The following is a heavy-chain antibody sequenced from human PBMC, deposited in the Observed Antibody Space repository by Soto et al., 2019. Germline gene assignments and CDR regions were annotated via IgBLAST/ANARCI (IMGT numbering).Heavy chain of an antibody. CDR3: ARHYDYYDSSSFDY. Sequence: GESLKISCKGSGYSFTSYWIGWVRQMPGKGLEWMGIIYPGDSDNRYSPSFQGQVTILADKSISTTYLQWSSLKASDTAMYYCARHYDYYDSSSFDYWGQGTLVTVSS. CDR1: GYSFTSYW. J-gene: IGHJ4*02. V-gene: IGHV5-51*01. D-gene: IGHD3-22*01. CDR2: IYPGDSDN.